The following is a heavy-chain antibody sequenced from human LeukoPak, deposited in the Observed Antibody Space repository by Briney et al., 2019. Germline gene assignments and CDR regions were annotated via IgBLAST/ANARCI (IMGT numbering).Heavy chain of an antibody. CDR1: GFTFSSYA. Sequence: GGSLRLSCAASGFTFSSYAMSWVRQAPGKGLVWLSTIGGRSGSTYYADSVKGRFTISRDNSKNTLNLQMNSLRAEDTAVYYCAKDHRITMIVVVIHSFDYWGQGTLVTVSS. J-gene: IGHJ4*02. CDR3: AKDHRITMIVVVIHSFDY. D-gene: IGHD3-22*01. V-gene: IGHV3-23*01. CDR2: IGGRSGST.